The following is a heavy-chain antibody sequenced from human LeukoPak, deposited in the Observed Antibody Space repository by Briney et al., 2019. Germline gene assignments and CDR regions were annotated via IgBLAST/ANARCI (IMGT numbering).Heavy chain of an antibody. CDR2: ISAYNGNT. J-gene: IGHJ3*02. Sequence: GASVKVSCKTSGYTFTSYHMHWVRQAPGQGLEWMGWISAYNGNTNYAQKLQGRVTMTTDTSTSTAYMDLRSLRSDDTAVYYCARVFVVVPAAIPSGAFDIWGQGTMVTVSS. CDR3: ARVFVVVPAAIPSGAFDI. D-gene: IGHD2-2*01. V-gene: IGHV1-18*04. CDR1: GYTFTSYH.